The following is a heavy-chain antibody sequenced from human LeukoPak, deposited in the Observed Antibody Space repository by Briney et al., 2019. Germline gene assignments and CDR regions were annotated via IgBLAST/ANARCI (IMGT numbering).Heavy chain of an antibody. CDR3: ARVGYCSGGSCYPGYFDY. V-gene: IGHV1-18*01. CDR1: GYTFTSYG. CDR2: ISAYNGNT. Sequence: ASVKVSCKASGYTFTSYGISWVRQAPGQGLEWMGWISAYNGNTNYAQKLQGRVTMTTDTSTGTAYMELSSLRSEDTAVYYCARVGYCSGGSCYPGYFDYWGQGTLVTVSS. D-gene: IGHD2-15*01. J-gene: IGHJ4*02.